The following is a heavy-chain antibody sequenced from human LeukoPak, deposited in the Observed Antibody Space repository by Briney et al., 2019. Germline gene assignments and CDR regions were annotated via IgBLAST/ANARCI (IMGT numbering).Heavy chain of an antibody. CDR1: GFTFSSYT. Sequence: GGSLRLSCAASGFTFSSYTMHWVRQAPGKGLEYVSGISSNGGSTYYANSVKGRFTVSRDNSKNTLYLQMGSLRAEDMAVYYCARGQDGYKDYWGQGTLVTVSS. CDR2: ISSNGGST. CDR3: ARGQDGYKDY. D-gene: IGHD5-24*01. V-gene: IGHV3-64*01. J-gene: IGHJ4*02.